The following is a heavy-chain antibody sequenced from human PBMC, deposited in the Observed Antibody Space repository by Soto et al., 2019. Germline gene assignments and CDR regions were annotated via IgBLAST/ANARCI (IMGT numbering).Heavy chain of an antibody. J-gene: IGHJ4*02. CDR3: ARDRYYYYDTSGYYSY. Sequence: QVQLVQSGAEVKKPGASMKVSCRTSGYSFTSHFIHWVRQAPGQRLEWMGWINTGNGNTRYSENLEGRVTITRATSGSTGFMELSSLRSEDTAVYYCARDRYYYYDTSGYYSYWGQGTLVTVSS. CDR1: GYSFTSHF. CDR2: INTGNGNT. D-gene: IGHD3-22*01. V-gene: IGHV1-3*04.